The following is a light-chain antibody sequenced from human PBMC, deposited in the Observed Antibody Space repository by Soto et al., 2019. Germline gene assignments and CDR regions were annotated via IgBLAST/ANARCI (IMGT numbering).Light chain of an antibody. CDR3: SSYTSSNTLYV. CDR1: SSDVGGYNF. J-gene: IGLJ1*01. V-gene: IGLV2-14*01. Sequence: QSALTQPASVSGSPGQSITISCTRTSSDVGGYNFVSWYQQHPGKAPKLMISEVSNRPSGVSNRFSGSKSGNAASLTISGLQAEDEADYYCSSYTSSNTLYVFGTGTKLTVL. CDR2: EVS.